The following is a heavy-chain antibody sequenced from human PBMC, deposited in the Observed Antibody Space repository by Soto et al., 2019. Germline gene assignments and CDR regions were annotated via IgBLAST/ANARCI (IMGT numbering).Heavy chain of an antibody. J-gene: IGHJ4*02. V-gene: IGHV1-69*04. D-gene: IGHD2-2*01. CDR2: IIPFLDIT. CDR3: AREVDESMHY. Sequence: QVQLVHSGAEVKKPGSSVKVSCKASGGTFSSHIVSWVRQAPGQGLEWMGRIIPFLDITNYAQKFKGRATITADKSTSTAYMELSPLRSEDTALYYCAREVDESMHYWGQGTLVTVSS. CDR1: GGTFSSHI.